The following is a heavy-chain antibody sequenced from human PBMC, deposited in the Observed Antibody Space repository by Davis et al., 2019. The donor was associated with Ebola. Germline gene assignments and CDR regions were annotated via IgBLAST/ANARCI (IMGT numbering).Heavy chain of an antibody. J-gene: IGHJ4*02. CDR2: IYSDGDK. D-gene: IGHD3-10*01. CDR1: GFSLRHSGEG. Sequence: SGPTLVKPTQTLTLTCTFSGFSLRHSGEGVGWIRQPPGKALEWPALIYSDGDKGYSPSVKNRVTITKDTSKNQVVLTMTKMDPVDTATYYCAHSYYYGSGNNPMDYWGQGTLVTVSS. V-gene: IGHV2-5*02. CDR3: AHSYYYGSGNNPMDY.